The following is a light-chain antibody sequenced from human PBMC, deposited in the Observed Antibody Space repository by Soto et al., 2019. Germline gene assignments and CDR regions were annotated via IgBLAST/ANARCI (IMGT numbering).Light chain of an antibody. CDR2: DVS. V-gene: IGLV2-11*01. CDR1: SSDVGGYNY. Sequence: QSALTQPRSVSGSPGQSVTISCTGTSSDVGGYNYVSWYQQHPGTAPKLVIYDVSKRPSGVPDRFSGSKSGNTASLIISGLQAEDEADYYCYSYAGSYTFYVFGTGTKVTVL. CDR3: YSYAGSYTFYV. J-gene: IGLJ1*01.